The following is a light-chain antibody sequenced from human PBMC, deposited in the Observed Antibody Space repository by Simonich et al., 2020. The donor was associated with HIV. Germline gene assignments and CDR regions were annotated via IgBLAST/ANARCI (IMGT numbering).Light chain of an antibody. Sequence: IIMPQSPATLAVSLGERATLSCRASQSVSSNLAWYQQKAGQAPRLLIYGASTRATGSPARFSGSGSGTEFTLTISSMQSEDFAVYYCQQYSKWSKTFGQGTKVEIK. CDR1: QSVSSN. J-gene: IGKJ1*01. CDR2: GAS. CDR3: QQYSKWSKT. V-gene: IGKV3-15*01.